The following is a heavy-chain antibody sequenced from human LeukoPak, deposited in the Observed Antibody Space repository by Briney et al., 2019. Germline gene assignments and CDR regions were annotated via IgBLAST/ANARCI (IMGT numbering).Heavy chain of an antibody. J-gene: IGHJ4*02. D-gene: IGHD6-19*01. CDR3: AKDHGSSGWYRTSFDY. V-gene: IGHV3-23*01. Sequence: GGSLRLSCAASGFTFSSYAMSWVRQAPGKGLEWVSAISGSGGSTYYADSVKGRFTISRDNSKNTLYLQMNSLRAEDTAVYYCAKDHGSSGWYRTSFDYWGQGTLVTVSS. CDR2: ISGSGGST. CDR1: GFTFSSYA.